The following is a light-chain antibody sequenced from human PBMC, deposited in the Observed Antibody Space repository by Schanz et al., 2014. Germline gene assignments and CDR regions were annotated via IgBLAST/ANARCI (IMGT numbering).Light chain of an antibody. Sequence: QSALTQPRSVSGSPGQSVTISCTGTSSDVGGYNYVSWYQQHPGKAPKLMIYDVSDRPSGVPARFSGSMSGNTASLTISVLQAEDEADYYCSSFTSTNTWVFGGGTKLTVL. CDR3: SSFTSTNTWV. CDR1: SSDVGGYNY. V-gene: IGLV2-11*01. CDR2: DVS. J-gene: IGLJ3*02.